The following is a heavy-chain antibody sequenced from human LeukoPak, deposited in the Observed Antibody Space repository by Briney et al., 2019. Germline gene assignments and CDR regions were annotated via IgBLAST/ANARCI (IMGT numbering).Heavy chain of an antibody. V-gene: IGHV4-59*01. CDR1: GGSISSYY. Sequence: SETLSLTCTVSGGSISSYYWSWIRQPPGKGLEWIGYIYYSGSTNYNPSLKSRVTISVDTSKNQFSLKLSSVPAADTAVYYCARDGDYYDSSGHGYFDYWGQGTLVTVSS. CDR3: ARDGDYYDSSGHGYFDY. CDR2: IYYSGST. J-gene: IGHJ4*02. D-gene: IGHD3-22*01.